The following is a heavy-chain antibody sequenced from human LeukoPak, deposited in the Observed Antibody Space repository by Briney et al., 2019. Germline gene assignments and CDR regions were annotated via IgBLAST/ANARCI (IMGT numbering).Heavy chain of an antibody. Sequence: ASVKVSCKASGYTFTGYYMHWVRQAPGQGLEWMGWINPNSGGTNYAQKFQGRVTMTRDTSISTAYMELSRLRSDDTAVYYCAREMRRFPGAFDIWGQGTMVTVSS. J-gene: IGHJ3*02. CDR1: GYTFTGYY. CDR2: INPNSGGT. V-gene: IGHV1-2*02. CDR3: AREMRRFPGAFDI.